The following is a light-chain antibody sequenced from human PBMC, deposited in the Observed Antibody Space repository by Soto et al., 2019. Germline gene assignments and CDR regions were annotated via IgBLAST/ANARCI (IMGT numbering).Light chain of an antibody. CDR2: QGY. CDR3: CAYAANYTYV. V-gene: IGLV2-23*01. J-gene: IGLJ1*01. CDR1: ISDVGYNY. Sequence: LTQPASVSVSPGQSITISVSVTISDVGYNYVSLYQQHPCKAPTIMILQGYKRPSGVSNRFSGYKFGNTASLTISQLQDDDEAEYYCCAYAANYTYVFGTGTKVTVL.